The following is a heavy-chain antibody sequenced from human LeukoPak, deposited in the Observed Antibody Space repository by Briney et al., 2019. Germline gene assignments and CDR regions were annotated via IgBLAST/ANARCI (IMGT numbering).Heavy chain of an antibody. CDR2: ISSSGST. J-gene: IGHJ3*02. CDR1: GDSISRSSYY. CDR3: ARGPYSYDSSGAFDI. Sequence: PSETLSLTCTVSGDSISRSSYYWGWIRQPPGKGLEWIGRISSSGSTNYNPSLKSRVTISVDTSKNQFSLKLSSVTAADTAVYFCARGPYSYDSSGAFDIWGQGTMVTVSS. V-gene: IGHV4-39*07. D-gene: IGHD3-22*01.